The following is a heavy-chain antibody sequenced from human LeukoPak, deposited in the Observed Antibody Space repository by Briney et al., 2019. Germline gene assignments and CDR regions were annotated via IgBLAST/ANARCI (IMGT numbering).Heavy chain of an antibody. CDR3: AKLYGPCDY. V-gene: IGHV3-23*01. Sequence: PGGSLRLSCAASGFTFDNYAMTWVRQAAGQGLKWVSTISGGGGSTYADSVKGRFTISRDNSKNTLYLQMNSLRAEDTAVYYCAKLYGPCDYWGQGTLVTVSS. J-gene: IGHJ4*02. CDR1: GFTFDNYA. CDR2: ISGGGGST. D-gene: IGHD2-2*02.